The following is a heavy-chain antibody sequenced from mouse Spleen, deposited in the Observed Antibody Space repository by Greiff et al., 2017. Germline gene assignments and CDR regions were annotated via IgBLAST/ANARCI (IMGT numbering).Heavy chain of an antibody. Sequence: EVQVVESGGGLVKPGGSLKLSCAASGFTFSSYAMSWVRQTPEKRLEWVATISSGGSYTYYPDSVKGRFTISRDNAKNTLYLQMSSLRSEDTAMYYCERQYDYDAWFAYWGQGTLVTVSA. CDR2: ISSGGSYT. V-gene: IGHV5-9-3*01. J-gene: IGHJ3*01. D-gene: IGHD2-4*01. CDR1: GFTFSSYA. CDR3: ERQYDYDAWFAY.